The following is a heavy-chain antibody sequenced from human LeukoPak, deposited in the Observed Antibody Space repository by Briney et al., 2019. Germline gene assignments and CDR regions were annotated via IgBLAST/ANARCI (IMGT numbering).Heavy chain of an antibody. Sequence: ASVKVSCKASGYTFTGYYMDWVRQAPGQGLEWMGWINPNSGGTNYAEKFQGRVTMTRDTSISTAYMELSRLRSDDTAVYYCAREWAIASTTPCWFDPWGQGTLVTVSS. CDR1: GYTFTGYY. CDR3: AREWAIASTTPCWFDP. J-gene: IGHJ5*02. V-gene: IGHV1-2*02. D-gene: IGHD1-1*01. CDR2: INPNSGGT.